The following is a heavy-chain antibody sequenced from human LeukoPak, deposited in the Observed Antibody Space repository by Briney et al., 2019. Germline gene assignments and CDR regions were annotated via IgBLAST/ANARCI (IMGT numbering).Heavy chain of an antibody. CDR2: ISYDGSNK. V-gene: IGHV3-30*18. CDR3: AKDGGCSSTTCYSPYYFDY. D-gene: IGHD2-2*01. Sequence: GGSLRLSCAASGFTFSSYGMHWVRQAPGKGLEWVAVISYDGSNKYYADSVKGRFTISRVNSKNTLYLQMNSLRAEDTAVYYCAKDGGCSSTTCYSPYYFDYWGQGTLVTVSS. CDR1: GFTFSSYG. J-gene: IGHJ4*02.